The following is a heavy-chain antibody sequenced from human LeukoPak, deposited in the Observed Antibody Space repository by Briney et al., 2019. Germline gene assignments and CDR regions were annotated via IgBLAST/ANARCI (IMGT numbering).Heavy chain of an antibody. V-gene: IGHV4-59*01. CDR2: IYYSGST. CDR1: GGSISSYY. J-gene: IGHJ4*02. D-gene: IGHD3-16*02. CDR3: ARAYDYVWGSYRFDY. Sequence: PSETLSLTCTVSGGSISSYYWSWIRQPPGKGLEWIGYIYYSGSTNYNPSLTSRVTISVDTSKNQFSLKLSSVTAADTAVYYCARAYDYVWGSYRFDYWGQGTLVTVSS.